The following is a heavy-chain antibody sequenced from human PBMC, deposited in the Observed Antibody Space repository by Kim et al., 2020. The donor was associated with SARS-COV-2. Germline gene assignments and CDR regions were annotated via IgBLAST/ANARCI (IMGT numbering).Heavy chain of an antibody. D-gene: IGHD2-21*01. V-gene: IGHV3-49*02. J-gene: IGHJ4*02. CDR3: TKGPVVIATFDY. Sequence: EYAASVNGRLTISRNDSKSIAYLQMNRLKTEDTAVYYCTKGPVVIATFDYWGQGTLVTVSS.